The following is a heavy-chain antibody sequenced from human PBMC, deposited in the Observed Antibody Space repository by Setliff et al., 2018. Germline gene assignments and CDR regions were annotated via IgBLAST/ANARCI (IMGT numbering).Heavy chain of an antibody. CDR3: AREVLPLVREEAFYI. V-gene: IGHV1-3*01. CDR2: INAGNGNT. J-gene: IGHJ3*02. Sequence: ASVKVSCKASGYSFAKYALHWVRQAPGQRLEWMGWINAGNGNTKCSQNFQGRVTITRDTPASTAYVELSSLRSEDTAVYYCAREVLPLVREEAFYIWGQGTMVT. D-gene: IGHD2-2*01. CDR1: GYSFAKYA.